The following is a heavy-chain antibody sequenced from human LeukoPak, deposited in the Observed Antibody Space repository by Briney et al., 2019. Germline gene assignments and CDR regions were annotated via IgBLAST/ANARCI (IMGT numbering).Heavy chain of an antibody. CDR2: MNPNSGNT. V-gene: IGHV1-8*03. J-gene: IGHJ4*02. CDR3: AGRVGKPQILDY. CDR1: GYTFTSYD. Sequence: GASVKVSCKASGYTFTSYDINWVRQASGQGLEWMGWMNPNSGNTGYAQKFQGRVTITRNTSISTAYMELSSLSSEDTAVYYCAGRVGKPQILDYWGQGTLVTVSS. D-gene: IGHD2-2*01.